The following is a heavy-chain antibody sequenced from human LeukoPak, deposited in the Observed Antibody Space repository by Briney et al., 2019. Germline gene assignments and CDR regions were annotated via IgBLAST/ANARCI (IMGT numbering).Heavy chain of an antibody. V-gene: IGHV3-33*01. D-gene: IGHD3-10*01. CDR3: TTEPIRDY. CDR1: GFTFSSYG. CDR2: IWYDGSNK. Sequence: GGSLRLSCAASGFTFSSYGMHWVRQAPGKGLEWVAVIWYDGSNKYYADSVKGRFTISRDDSKNTLYLQMNSLKTEDTAVYYCTTEPIRDYWGQGTLVTVSS. J-gene: IGHJ4*02.